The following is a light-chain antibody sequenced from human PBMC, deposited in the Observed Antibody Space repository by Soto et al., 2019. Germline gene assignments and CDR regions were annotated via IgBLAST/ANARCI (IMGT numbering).Light chain of an antibody. CDR1: NSDVGNYNL. J-gene: IGLJ2*01. Sequence: ALTQAASVSGSPGQSITISCTGTNSDVGNYNLVSWYQQHPGKAPKLMVYAVSQRPSGVSNRFSGSKSANTASLTISGLQAEDEAYYYCCSYAGSSTPVVFGGGTQLTVL. CDR2: AVS. CDR3: CSYAGSSTPVV. V-gene: IGLV2-23*02.